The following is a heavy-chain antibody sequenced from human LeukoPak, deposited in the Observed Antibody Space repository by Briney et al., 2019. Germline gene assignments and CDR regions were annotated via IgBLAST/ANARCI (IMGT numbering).Heavy chain of an antibody. CDR3: ARENSNLGFRGYYYYYMDV. D-gene: IGHD4-11*01. V-gene: IGHV1-69*06. CDR1: GGTFSSYA. CDR2: IIPIFGTA. J-gene: IGHJ6*03. Sequence: SVRVSCKASGGTFSSYAISWVRQAPGQGLEWMGGIIPIFGTANYAQKFQGRVTITADKSTSTAYMELSSLRSEDTAVYYCARENSNLGFRGYYYYYMDVWGKGTTVTVSS.